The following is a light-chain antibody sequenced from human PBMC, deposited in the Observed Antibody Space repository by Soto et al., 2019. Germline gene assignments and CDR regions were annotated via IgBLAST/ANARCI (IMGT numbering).Light chain of an antibody. CDR2: DVT. Sequence: DIQMTQSPSTLSASIGDRVTLTCRASQSLTGRLAWYQQKPGRPPKLLIYDVTILKSGVPSRFSGSESGTDFTLTISSLRPDDVATFYCQQYKVYPYTFGQGTRLDI. V-gene: IGKV1-5*01. J-gene: IGKJ2*01. CDR3: QQYKVYPYT. CDR1: QSLTGR.